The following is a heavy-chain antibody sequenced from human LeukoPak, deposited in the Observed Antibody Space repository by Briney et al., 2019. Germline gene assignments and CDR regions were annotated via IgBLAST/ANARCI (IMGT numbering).Heavy chain of an antibody. CDR1: GYTFSSQW. CDR3: ARQGRAYSGSYMDV. J-gene: IGHJ6*03. Sequence: GESLKISCKGSGYTFSSQWIGWVRQVPGKGLEWIGIIYPGDSDTRYSPSFQGQVTISADKSISTAYLQWSSLKASDTAMYYCARQGRAYSGSYMDVWGEGTTVTVSS. CDR2: IYPGDSDT. V-gene: IGHV5-51*01. D-gene: IGHD5-12*01.